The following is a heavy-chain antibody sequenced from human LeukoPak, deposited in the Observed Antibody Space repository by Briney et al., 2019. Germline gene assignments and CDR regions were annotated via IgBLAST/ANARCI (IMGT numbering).Heavy chain of an antibody. D-gene: IGHD1/OR15-1a*01. CDR2: FTGEAGNI. Sequence: GGSLRLSRAASRLTLSSQALSSGREAPGKGLEWVSSFTGEAGNIHYEDSFKGRFTLSRDSSKETLYLQMNSLRVGDTAIYYCAAGGGNTLNPWGQGILVTVSS. CDR1: RLTLSSQA. CDR3: AAGGGNTLNP. J-gene: IGHJ5*02. V-gene: IGHV3-23*01.